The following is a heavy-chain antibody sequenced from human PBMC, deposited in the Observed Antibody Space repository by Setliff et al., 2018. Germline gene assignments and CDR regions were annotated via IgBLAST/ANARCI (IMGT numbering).Heavy chain of an antibody. CDR3: ARAGTVGERIAGWDS. J-gene: IGHJ4*02. D-gene: IGHD3-3*01. CDR2: INEDGSEK. Sequence: PGGSLRLSCAASGFTFSSYWMSWVRQAPGKGLEWVANINEDGSEKYYMDSVKGRFTISRDNAKNSLYLQMNGLRVEDTAVYFCARAGTVGERIAGWDSWGPGTLVTISS. V-gene: IGHV3-7*03. CDR1: GFTFSSYW.